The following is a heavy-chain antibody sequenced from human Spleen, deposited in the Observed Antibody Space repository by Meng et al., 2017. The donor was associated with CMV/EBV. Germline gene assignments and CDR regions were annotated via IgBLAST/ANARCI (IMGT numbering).Heavy chain of an antibody. V-gene: IGHV3-23*04. J-gene: IGHJ4*02. CDR2: ITAGGDNT. Sequence: VEAVESGGGVVPPGRSLRLSCAASGLTFSAHVMNWLRQAPGKGLEWVSSITAGGDNTYYADSVKGRFTISRDNSKNTVYLQMNSLRVEDTAVYYCASRRNYIDSWGQGTLVTVSS. CDR1: GLTFSAHV. CDR3: ASRRNYIDS.